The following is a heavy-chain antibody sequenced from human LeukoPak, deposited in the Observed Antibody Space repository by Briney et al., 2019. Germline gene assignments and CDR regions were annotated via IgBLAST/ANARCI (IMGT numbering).Heavy chain of an antibody. CDR3: ARVRRGGYYMDV. Sequence: SETLSLTCTVSGGSISSGDYYWSWIRQPPGKGLEWIGYIYYSGSTYYNPSLKSRVTISVDTSKNQFSLKLSSVTAADTAVYYCARVRRGGYYMDVWGKGTTVTVSS. D-gene: IGHD3-10*01. J-gene: IGHJ6*03. CDR1: GGSISSGDYY. CDR2: IYYSGST. V-gene: IGHV4-30-4*08.